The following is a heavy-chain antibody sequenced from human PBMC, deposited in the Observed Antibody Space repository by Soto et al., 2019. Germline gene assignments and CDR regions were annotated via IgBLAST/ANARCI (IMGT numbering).Heavy chain of an antibody. CDR1: GASISGYY. V-gene: IGHV4-4*07. CDR2: IYATGTT. D-gene: IGHD1-1*01. Sequence: SETLSLTCTVSGASISGYYWSWIRKSAGKGLEWIGRIYATGTTDYNPSLKSRVMMSVDTSKKQFSLRLRSVTAADTAVYYCVRDGTKTLRDWLDPWGQGISVTVSS. J-gene: IGHJ5*02. CDR3: VRDGTKTLRDWLDP.